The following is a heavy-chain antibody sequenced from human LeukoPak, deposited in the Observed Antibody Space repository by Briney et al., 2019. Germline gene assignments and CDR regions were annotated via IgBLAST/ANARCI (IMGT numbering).Heavy chain of an antibody. J-gene: IGHJ4*02. V-gene: IGHV3-7*01. CDR1: GFTFSSYW. Sequence: PGGSLRLSCAVSGFTFSSYWMTWVRQAPGKGLEWVANIKEDESEKNYMDSVKGRFTISRDNAKNSLDLQMNSLRAEDTAVYYCARDLSGVTGYTYGRGIDYWGQGTLVTVSS. CDR2: IKEDESEK. CDR3: ARDLSGVTGYTYGRGIDY. D-gene: IGHD5-18*01.